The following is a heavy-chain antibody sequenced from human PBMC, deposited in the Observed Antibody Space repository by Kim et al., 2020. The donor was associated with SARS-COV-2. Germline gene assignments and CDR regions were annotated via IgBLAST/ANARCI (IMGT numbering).Heavy chain of an antibody. J-gene: IGHJ5*02. CDR2: IYYSGST. Sequence: SETLSLTCTVSGGSISSSSYYWGWIRQPPGKGLEWIGSIYYSGSTYYNPSLKSRVTISVDTSKNQFSLKLSSVTAADTAVYYCASILWFGDHNWFDPWGQGTLVTVSS. V-gene: IGHV4-39*01. CDR1: GGSISSSSYY. D-gene: IGHD3-10*01. CDR3: ASILWFGDHNWFDP.